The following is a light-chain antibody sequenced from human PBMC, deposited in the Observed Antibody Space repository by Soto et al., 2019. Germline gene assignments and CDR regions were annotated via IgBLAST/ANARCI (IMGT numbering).Light chain of an antibody. CDR3: SSYTTSNTRQIV. J-gene: IGLJ1*01. CDR2: DVS. V-gene: IGLV2-14*03. CDR1: SSDVGGYNY. Sequence: QSALTQPAPLSGSPGQSITISRTRTSSDVGGYNYVSWYQHHPGKAPKLMIFDVSNRPSGVSNRFSGSKSGNTASLTISGLQPEDEADYYCSSYTTSNTRQIVFGTGTKVTVL.